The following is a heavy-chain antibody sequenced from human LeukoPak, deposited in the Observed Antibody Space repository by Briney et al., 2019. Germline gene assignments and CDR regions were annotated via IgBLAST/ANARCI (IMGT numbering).Heavy chain of an antibody. V-gene: IGHV4-39*07. J-gene: IGHJ5*02. Sequence: PSETLSLTCTVSGGSISRSSYYWGWIRQPPGKGLEWIGSIYYSGSTYYNPSLKSRVTISVDTSKNQFSLKLSSVTAADTAVYYCARKVVPAAIGPGSNWFDPWGQGTLVTVSS. CDR1: GGSISRSSYY. CDR3: ARKVVPAAIGPGSNWFDP. CDR2: IYYSGST. D-gene: IGHD2-2*02.